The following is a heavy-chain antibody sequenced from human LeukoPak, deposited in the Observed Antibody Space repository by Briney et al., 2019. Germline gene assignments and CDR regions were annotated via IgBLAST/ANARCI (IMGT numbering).Heavy chain of an antibody. CDR2: IYYSGSP. Sequence: SETLSLTCTVSGGSISSSSYYWGWIRQPPGKGLEWIGSIYYSGSPNYNPSLKSRVTISVDTSKNQFSLKLSSVTAADTAVYYCARGLQYYYGSGSSPHNWFDPWGQGTLVTVSS. D-gene: IGHD3-10*01. V-gene: IGHV4-39*07. CDR1: GGSISSSSYY. J-gene: IGHJ5*02. CDR3: ARGLQYYYGSGSSPHNWFDP.